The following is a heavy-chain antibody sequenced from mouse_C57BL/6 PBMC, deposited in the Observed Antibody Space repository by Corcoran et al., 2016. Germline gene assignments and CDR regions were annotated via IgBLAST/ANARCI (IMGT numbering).Heavy chain of an antibody. V-gene: IGHV9-3*01. D-gene: IGHD3-2*02. CDR3: AREVLDSSGPAWFAY. CDR1: GYTFTTYG. Sequence: QIQLVQSGPELKKPGETVKISCKASGYTFTTYGMSWVKQAPGKGLKWMGWINTYSGVPTYADDFKGRFAFSLETSASTAYLQINNLKNEDTATYFCAREVLDSSGPAWFAYWGQGTLVTVSA. J-gene: IGHJ3*01. CDR2: INTYSGVP.